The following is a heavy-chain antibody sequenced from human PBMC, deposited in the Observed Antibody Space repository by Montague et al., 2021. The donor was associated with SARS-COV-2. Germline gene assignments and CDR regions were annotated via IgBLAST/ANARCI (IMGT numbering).Heavy chain of an antibody. V-gene: IGHV4-4*07. CDR3: ARASITMVRGVTRWYFDL. CDR2: IYTTGST. CDR1: GEPISGFY. J-gene: IGHJ2*01. D-gene: IGHD3-10*01. Sequence: SETLSLTCTVSGEPISGFYWNWIRQSAGGGLEWIGRIYTTGSTNYNPSLESRVTISVDTSKNQFSLKLSSVTAADTAVYYCARASITMVRGVTRWYFDLWGRGTLVTVSS.